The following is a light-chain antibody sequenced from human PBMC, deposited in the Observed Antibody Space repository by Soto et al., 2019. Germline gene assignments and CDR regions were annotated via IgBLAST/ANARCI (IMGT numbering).Light chain of an antibody. CDR3: GTWDSSLSAERV. CDR1: SSNIGNNY. CDR2: DNN. V-gene: IGLV1-51*01. Sequence: QSVLTQPPSVSAAPGQKVTISCSGSSSNIGNNYVSWYQQLPGTAPKLLIYDNNKRPSGIPDRFSGSKSGTSATLGITGLQTGDEADYYCGTWDSSLSAERVFGSGTKVTV. J-gene: IGLJ6*01.